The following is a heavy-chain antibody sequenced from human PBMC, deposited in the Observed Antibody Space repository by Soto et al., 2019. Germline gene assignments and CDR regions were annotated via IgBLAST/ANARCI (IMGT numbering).Heavy chain of an antibody. J-gene: IGHJ4*02. D-gene: IGHD3-10*01. CDR2: ISSSGTTI. V-gene: IGHV3-11*01. CDR1: GFTFSDYY. CDR3: ARDPGSMVRGVKPNFDY. Sequence: GGSLRLSCAASGFTFSDYYMNWIRQAPGKGLEWVSYISSSGTTIYYADSVKGRFTISRDNAKNSLYLQMNSLRAEDTAVYYCARDPGSMVRGVKPNFDYWGQGTLVTVSS.